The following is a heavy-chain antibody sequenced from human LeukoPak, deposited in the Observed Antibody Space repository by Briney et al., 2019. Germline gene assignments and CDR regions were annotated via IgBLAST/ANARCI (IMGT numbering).Heavy chain of an antibody. V-gene: IGHV1-2*02. D-gene: IGHD6-6*01. CDR1: GYTFTGYY. CDR3: ARDLGVAVRPFSLFY. CDR2: VNPKSGVT. J-gene: IGHJ4*02. Sequence: ASVKVSCKASGYTFTGYYMHWVRQAPGQGPEWMGWVNPKSGVTNYAQKFQGRVTMTSDTSISTAYMNFSRLRSDDTAMYYCARDLGVAVRPFSLFYWGQGTLVTVSS.